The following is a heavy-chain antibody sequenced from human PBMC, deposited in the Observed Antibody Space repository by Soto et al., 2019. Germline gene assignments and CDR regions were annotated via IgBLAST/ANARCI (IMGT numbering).Heavy chain of an antibody. V-gene: IGHV1-3*01. J-gene: IGHJ4*02. Sequence: GPGKVACKASGYTFTSYAMHWGRHAPGQRLEWMGLINAGYGNTKYSQKFQGRVTITRDTSASTAYMELSSLRSEDSAVYYCERVEDTAMVKFEYWGQGTLDTVSS. D-gene: IGHD5-18*01. CDR1: GYTFTSYA. CDR2: INAGYGNT. CDR3: ERVEDTAMVKFEY.